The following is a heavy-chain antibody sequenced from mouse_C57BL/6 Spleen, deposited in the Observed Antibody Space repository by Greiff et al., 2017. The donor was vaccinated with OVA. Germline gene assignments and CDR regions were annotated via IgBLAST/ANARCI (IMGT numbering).Heavy chain of an antibody. J-gene: IGHJ4*01. Sequence: QVQLKQSGAELMKPGASVKLSCKAPGYTFTGYWIEWVKQRPGHGLEWIGEILPGSGSTNYNEKFKGKATFTADTSSNTAYMQLSSLTTEDSAIYYCAFITTVVATDYYAMDYWGQGTSVTVSS. CDR3: AFITTVVATDYYAMDY. D-gene: IGHD1-1*01. CDR1: GYTFTGYW. CDR2: ILPGSGST. V-gene: IGHV1-9*01.